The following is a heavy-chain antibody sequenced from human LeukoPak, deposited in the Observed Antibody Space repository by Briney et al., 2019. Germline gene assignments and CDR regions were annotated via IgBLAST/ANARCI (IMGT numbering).Heavy chain of an antibody. CDR1: GFTVSRNY. J-gene: IGHJ4*02. V-gene: IGHV3-53*01. Sequence: GGALSLSCAASGFTVSRNYMSWVRQAPGKGLEWVSVIYSGGSTYYADSVKGRFTISRDNAKNTLYLQMNSLRAEDTAVYYCAKGPPDSSSWYKRTEGWGQGTLVTVSS. CDR2: IYSGGST. CDR3: AKGPPDSSSWYKRTEG. D-gene: IGHD6-13*01.